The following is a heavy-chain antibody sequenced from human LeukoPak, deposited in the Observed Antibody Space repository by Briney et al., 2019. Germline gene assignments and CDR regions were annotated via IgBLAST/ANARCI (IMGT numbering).Heavy chain of an antibody. D-gene: IGHD3-22*01. CDR2: ISSSSSYI. CDR3: AGYVSSGRRDAFDI. V-gene: IGHV3-21*01. J-gene: IGHJ3*02. Sequence: GGSLRLSCAASGFTFSSYSMNWVRQAPGKGLEWVSSISSSSSYIYYADSVKGRFTISRDNAKNSLYLQMNSLRAEDTAVYYCAGYVSSGRRDAFDIRGQGTMVTVSS. CDR1: GFTFSSYS.